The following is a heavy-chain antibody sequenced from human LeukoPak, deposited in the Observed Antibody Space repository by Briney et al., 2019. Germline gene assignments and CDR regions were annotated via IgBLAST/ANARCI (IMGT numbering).Heavy chain of an antibody. Sequence: GGSLRLSCAASGFTFSNYTVHWVRQAPGKGLEWVAVISYDGSNKYYADSVKGRFTISRDNSKNTLYLQMNSLRVEDTAVYYCARSYTSGWSRGFDPWGQGTLVIVSS. CDR3: ARSYTSGWSRGFDP. D-gene: IGHD6-19*01. CDR2: ISYDGSNK. J-gene: IGHJ5*02. V-gene: IGHV3-30-3*01. CDR1: GFTFSNYT.